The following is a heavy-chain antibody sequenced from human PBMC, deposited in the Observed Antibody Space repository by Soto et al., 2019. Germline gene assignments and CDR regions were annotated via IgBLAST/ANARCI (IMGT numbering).Heavy chain of an antibody. V-gene: IGHV2-5*02. Sequence: SGPTLVNPTQTLTLTCTFSGFSLSTSGVGVGWLRQPPGKAPECLAVIYWDTNKRYSPSLESRLTIIKDTSKNQVVLIMTNVDPLDTATYYCAHRPTASLFDYWGQGTLVTVSS. D-gene: IGHD2-21*02. CDR3: AHRPTASLFDY. CDR1: GFSLSTSGVG. CDR2: IYWDTNK. J-gene: IGHJ4*02.